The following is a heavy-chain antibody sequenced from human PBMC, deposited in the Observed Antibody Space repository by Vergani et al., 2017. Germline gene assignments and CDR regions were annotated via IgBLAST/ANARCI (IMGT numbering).Heavy chain of an antibody. CDR1: GFRFEEYA. D-gene: IGHD1-26*01. V-gene: IGHV3-9*03. Sequence: EVQLVESGGGLVQPGRSLRLSCVASGFRFEEYAMHWVRQVPGKGLEWVSGINWKGGNIAYADSVKGRFVISRDNAKNSLYLQMNSLKPEDMGLYYCARDRELRLNQFYGMDVWGKGTTVIVSS. J-gene: IGHJ6*04. CDR2: INWKGGNI. CDR3: ARDRELRLNQFYGMDV.